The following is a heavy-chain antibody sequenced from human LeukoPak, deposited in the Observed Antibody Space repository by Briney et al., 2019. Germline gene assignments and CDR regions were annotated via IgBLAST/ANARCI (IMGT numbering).Heavy chain of an antibody. V-gene: IGHV3-23*01. CDR3: AKTTTGYSSGRYPGWPVDY. J-gene: IGHJ4*02. D-gene: IGHD6-19*01. CDR1: GFTFSSYA. Sequence: GGSLRLSCAASGFTFSSYAVSWLRQAPGKGLEWVSAMSGSGGGTYYADSVKGRFTISRDNSKNTLYLQMNSLSTEDTAVYYCAKTTTGYSSGRYPGWPVDYWGQGTLVTVPS. CDR2: MSGSGGGT.